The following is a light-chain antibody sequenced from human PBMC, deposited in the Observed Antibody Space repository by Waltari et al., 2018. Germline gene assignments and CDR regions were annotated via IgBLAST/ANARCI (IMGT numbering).Light chain of an antibody. J-gene: IGLJ2*01. CDR2: EVS. CDR3: SSYRRGSTLV. Sequence: QSALTQPASVSGSPGQTITISCTGTSSDVGTYNFISWYQQHPGMAPKLTMYEVSNRPSGISNRFSGSKSGNTASLTISGLQAEDEADYYCSSYRRGSTLVFGGGTKLTV. CDR1: SSDVGTYNF. V-gene: IGLV2-14*01.